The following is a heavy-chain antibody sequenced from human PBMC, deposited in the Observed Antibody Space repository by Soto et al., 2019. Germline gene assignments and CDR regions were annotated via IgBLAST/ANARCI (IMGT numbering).Heavy chain of an antibody. CDR3: ARDNGYSYGYTLDH. CDR1: GGSISSYY. V-gene: IGHV4-59*01. Sequence: PSETLSLTCTVSGGSISSYYWSWIRQPPGKGLEWIGYIYYSVSTNYTPSLKSRVSISVDTSKNQFSLKLSSVTAVDTAVYYCARDNGYSYGYTLDHWGQGTLVTVS. J-gene: IGHJ4*02. CDR2: IYYSVST. D-gene: IGHD5-18*01.